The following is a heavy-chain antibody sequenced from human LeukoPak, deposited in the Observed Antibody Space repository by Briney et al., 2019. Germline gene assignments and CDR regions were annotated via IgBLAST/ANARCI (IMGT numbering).Heavy chain of an antibody. CDR3: AKDSSSALDY. J-gene: IGHJ4*02. V-gene: IGHV3-23*01. Sequence: GGSLRLSCAASGFTFSSYAMSWVRQAPGKGLEWVSVISASGGSTYYADSVKGRFTISRDNSKNTLYLQMNSLRAEDTAVYYCAKDSSSALDYWGQGTLVTVSS. CDR2: ISASGGST. CDR1: GFTFSSYA.